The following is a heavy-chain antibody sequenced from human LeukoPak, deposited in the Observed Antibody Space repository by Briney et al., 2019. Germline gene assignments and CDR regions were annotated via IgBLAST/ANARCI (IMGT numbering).Heavy chain of an antibody. Sequence: GGSLRLSCTAPGFSFKNTWMSWVRQAPGKGLEWVSSISSSSSYIYYADSVKGRFTISRDNAKNSLYLQMNSLRAEDTAVYYCARGVGSSWPKNFDYWGQGTLVTVSS. CDR3: ARGVGSSWPKNFDY. D-gene: IGHD6-13*01. J-gene: IGHJ4*02. V-gene: IGHV3-21*01. CDR1: GFSFKNTW. CDR2: ISSSSSYI.